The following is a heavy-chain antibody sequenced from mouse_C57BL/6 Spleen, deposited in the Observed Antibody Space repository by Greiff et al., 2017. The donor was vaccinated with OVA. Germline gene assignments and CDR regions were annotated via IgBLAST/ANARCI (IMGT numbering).Heavy chain of an antibody. V-gene: IGHV1-52*01. CDR2: IDPSDSET. CDR3: ARTLYDYDGAWFAY. Sequence: QVQLKQPGAELVRPGSSVKLSCKASGYTFTSYWMHWVKQRPIQGLEWIGNIDPSDSETHYNQKFKDKATLTVDKSSSTAYMQLSSLTSEDSAVYYGARTLYDYDGAWFAYWGQGTLVTVSA. J-gene: IGHJ3*01. D-gene: IGHD2-4*01. CDR1: GYTFTSYW.